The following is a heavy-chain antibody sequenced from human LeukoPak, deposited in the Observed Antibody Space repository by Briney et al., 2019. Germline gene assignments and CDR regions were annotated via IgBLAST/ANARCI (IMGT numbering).Heavy chain of an antibody. CDR2: VNTNTGNP. CDR1: GYTFTDYA. D-gene: IGHD3-22*01. J-gene: IGHJ4*02. Sequence: GASVKVSFTPSGYTFTDYAINWVRQAPGQGLEYMGWVNTNTGNPTYAQGFTGRFVFSSDSSVSTAYLQITSLKADDSAIYFCASCNDSSGYFAYWGQGTLVTVSS. V-gene: IGHV7-4-1*02. CDR3: ASCNDSSGYFAY.